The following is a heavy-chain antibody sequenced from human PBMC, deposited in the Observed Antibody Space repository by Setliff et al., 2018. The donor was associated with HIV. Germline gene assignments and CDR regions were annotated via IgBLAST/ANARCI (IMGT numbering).Heavy chain of an antibody. CDR2: INTYTGYT. J-gene: IGHJ4*02. Sequence: ASVKVSCKTSGYTFTNYGVSWVRQAPGQGLQWLGCINTYTGYTHYAKDLQARVTMTTNTSTSTAYMYLRSLTSDDTAIYYCAATGSGGYVHWGQGTLGTVS. CDR3: AATGSGGYVH. V-gene: IGHV1-18*01. D-gene: IGHD5-12*01. CDR1: GYTFTNYG.